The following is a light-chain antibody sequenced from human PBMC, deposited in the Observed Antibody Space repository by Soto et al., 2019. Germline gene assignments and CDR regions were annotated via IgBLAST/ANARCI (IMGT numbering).Light chain of an antibody. V-gene: IGKV1-33*01. CDR2: GAP. CDR3: QQYDNLPPDT. Sequence: DSRMTQSPSSLSASVGDRVTITCRASQDITNYLNWYRQIPGKAPELLIYGAPNLETGVPSRLSGSGSGTHFTFTISSLQPEDIATYYCQQYDNLPPDTFGQGTKLEI. J-gene: IGKJ2*01. CDR1: QDITNY.